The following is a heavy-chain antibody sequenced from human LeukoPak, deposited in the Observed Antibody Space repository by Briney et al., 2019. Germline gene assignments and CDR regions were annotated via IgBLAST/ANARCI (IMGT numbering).Heavy chain of an antibody. CDR3: ARGDRYSSSWPFDY. CDR1: GGSISSPIYY. J-gene: IGHJ4*02. Sequence: PSETLSLTCTVSGGSISSPIYYWGWIRQPPGKGLEWIGSIYYSGSTYDNPSLKSRVTISVDTSKNQFSLKLSSVTAADTAVYYCARGDRYSSSWPFDYWGQGTLVTVSS. CDR2: IYYSGST. V-gene: IGHV4-39*07. D-gene: IGHD6-13*01.